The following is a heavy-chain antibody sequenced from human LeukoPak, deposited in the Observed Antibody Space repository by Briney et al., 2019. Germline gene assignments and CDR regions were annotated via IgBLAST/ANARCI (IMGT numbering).Heavy chain of an antibody. J-gene: IGHJ4*02. CDR1: GFTFSSYW. V-gene: IGHV3-74*01. CDR2: VNSDGSST. CDR3: ARGPPNSGSYHTD. D-gene: IGHD1-26*01. Sequence: PGGSLRHSCAASGFTFSSYWMHWVRQAPGKGLVWVSRVNSDGSSTTYADSVKGRFTISRDNAKNTLHLQMSSLRAEDTAVYYCARGPPNSGSYHTDWGQGTLVTVSS.